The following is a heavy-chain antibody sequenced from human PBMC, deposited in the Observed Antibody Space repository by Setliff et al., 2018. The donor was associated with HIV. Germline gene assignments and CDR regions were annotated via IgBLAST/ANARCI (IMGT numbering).Heavy chain of an antibody. CDR2: ISGSGGSI. CDR1: GFTFSSYA. D-gene: IGHD5-12*01. CDR3: AKDPRAAVATICDY. V-gene: IGHV3-23*01. J-gene: IGHJ4*02. Sequence: LRLSCAASGFTFSSYAMSWVRQAPGKGLEWVSAISGSGGSIYYADSVKGRFTISRDNSKNTLYLQMNSLRAEDTAVYYCAKDPRAAVATICDYWGQGTLVTVSS.